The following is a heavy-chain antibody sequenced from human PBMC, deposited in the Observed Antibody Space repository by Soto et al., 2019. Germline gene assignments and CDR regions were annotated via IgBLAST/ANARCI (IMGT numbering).Heavy chain of an antibody. J-gene: IGHJ4*02. Sequence: SETLSLTCSVSGGSISTDFWTWIRQPPGKGLEWIGYIYYSGPTNYNPSLKSRVTMSVDRSKNQFSLKLTSVTAADTAVYYCARGAGLFDYWGQGTLVTVSS. CDR3: ARGAGLFDY. V-gene: IGHV4-59*08. CDR1: GGSISTDF. CDR2: IYYSGPT.